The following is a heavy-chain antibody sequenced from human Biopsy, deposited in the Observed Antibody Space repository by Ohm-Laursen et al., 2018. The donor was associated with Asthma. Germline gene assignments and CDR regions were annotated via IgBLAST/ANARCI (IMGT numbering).Heavy chain of an antibody. Sequence: GTLSLTCTVSGGSISSGGYYWGWIRQPPGKGLEWIGSIYYSGSTYYNPSLKSRVTISVDTSKNQFSLNLSSVTAADTAVYYCARWGSFGFDYWGQGTLVTVSS. CDR1: GGSISSGGYY. CDR2: IYYSGST. V-gene: IGHV4-39*07. D-gene: IGHD7-27*01. CDR3: ARWGSFGFDY. J-gene: IGHJ4*02.